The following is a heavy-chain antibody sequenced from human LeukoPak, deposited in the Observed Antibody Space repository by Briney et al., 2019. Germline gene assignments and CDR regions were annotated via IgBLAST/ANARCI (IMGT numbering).Heavy chain of an antibody. Sequence: GGSLRLSCAASGFTFSSYAMSWVRQAPGKGLEWVSAISGSGGSTYYADSVKGRFTISRDNSKNTLDLQMNSLRAEDTAVYYCSKGRLRSFPYYFDYWGQGTLVTVSS. D-gene: IGHD4-17*01. J-gene: IGHJ4*02. V-gene: IGHV3-23*01. CDR1: GFTFSSYA. CDR3: SKGRLRSFPYYFDY. CDR2: ISGSGGST.